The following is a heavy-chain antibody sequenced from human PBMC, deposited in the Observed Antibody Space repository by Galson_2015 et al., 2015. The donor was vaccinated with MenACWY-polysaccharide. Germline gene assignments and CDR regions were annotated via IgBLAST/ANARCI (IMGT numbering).Heavy chain of an antibody. CDR2: ISGDGRTV. CDR3: ASLGGVGYPYGLDY. J-gene: IGHJ4*02. D-gene: IGHD2-8*02. Sequence: SLRLSCAASGFTFSSYWMHWVRHAPGKGLEWVSRISGDGRTVSYADFVKGRFTVSRDNTNNALYLQMNSLGAEDTAVYFCASLGGVGYPYGLDYWGQGTLVTVSS. CDR1: GFTFSSYW. V-gene: IGHV3-74*01.